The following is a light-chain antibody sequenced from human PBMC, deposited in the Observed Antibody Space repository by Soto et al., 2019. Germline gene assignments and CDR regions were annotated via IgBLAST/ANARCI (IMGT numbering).Light chain of an antibody. CDR1: SSNIGSNT. J-gene: IGLJ3*02. CDR3: AAWDDSLNGWV. Sequence: QSVLTQPPSASGTPGQRVTTSCSGSSSNIGSNTVNWYQQLPGTAPKLLIYSNNQWPSGVPDRFSGSKSGTSASLAISGLQSEDEADYYCAAWDDSLNGWVFGGGTKLTVL. V-gene: IGLV1-44*01. CDR2: SNN.